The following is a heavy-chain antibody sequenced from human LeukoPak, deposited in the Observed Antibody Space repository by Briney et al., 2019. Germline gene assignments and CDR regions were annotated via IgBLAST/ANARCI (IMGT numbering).Heavy chain of an antibody. CDR1: GYTFTGYY. CDR3: ARDRHSGNYYLDF. CDR2: INPNNGGT. J-gene: IGHJ4*02. V-gene: IGHV1-2*04. D-gene: IGHD1-26*01. Sequence: GASVNVSCTASGYTFTGYYIHWVRQAPGQGLEWMGWINPNNGGTNYAQKFQGWVTMTRDTSISTAYMELNRLRSDDTAVYYCARDRHSGNYYLDFWGQGTLATVSS.